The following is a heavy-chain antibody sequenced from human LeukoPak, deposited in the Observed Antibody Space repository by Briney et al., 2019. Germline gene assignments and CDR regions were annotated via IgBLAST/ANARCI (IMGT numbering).Heavy chain of an antibody. CDR3: GRAGGDCSSTSCKKYNFAY. Sequence: SSVKVSCKASGGTFSSYAISWVRQAPGQGLEWMGGIIPIFGTANYAQKFQGRVTITTDESTSTAYMELSSLRSEDTAVYYCGRAGGDCSSTSCKKYNFAYWAREPWSPSPQ. J-gene: IGHJ4*02. D-gene: IGHD2-2*01. CDR2: IIPIFGTA. V-gene: IGHV1-69*05. CDR1: GGTFSSYA.